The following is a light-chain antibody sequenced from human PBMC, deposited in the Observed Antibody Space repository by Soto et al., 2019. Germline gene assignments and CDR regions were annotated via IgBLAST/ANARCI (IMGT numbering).Light chain of an antibody. CDR1: SSDVGGYNY. V-gene: IGLV2-8*01. Sequence: QSALTQPPSASGSPGQSVTISCTGTSSDVGGYNYVSWYQQHPGKAPKLMIYDVSGRPSGVPDRFSGSKSGNTASLTVSGLQAEDEADYYCSSYAGNNNVVFGGGTKVTVL. CDR3: SSYAGNNNVV. J-gene: IGLJ2*01. CDR2: DVS.